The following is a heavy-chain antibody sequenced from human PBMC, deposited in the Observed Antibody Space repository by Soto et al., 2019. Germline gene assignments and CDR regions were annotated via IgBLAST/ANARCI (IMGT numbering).Heavy chain of an antibody. V-gene: IGHV1-69*01. Sequence: QVQLVQSGAEVKKPGSSVKVSCKASGGTFSSYAISWVRQAPGQGLEWMGGIIPIFGTANYAQKFQGRVTITADASTSTAYMELSSLRSEDTAVYYCARERTHYDYVWGSYRVDAFDIWGQGTMVTVSS. CDR2: IIPIFGTA. CDR3: ARERTHYDYVWGSYRVDAFDI. J-gene: IGHJ3*02. CDR1: GGTFSSYA. D-gene: IGHD3-16*02.